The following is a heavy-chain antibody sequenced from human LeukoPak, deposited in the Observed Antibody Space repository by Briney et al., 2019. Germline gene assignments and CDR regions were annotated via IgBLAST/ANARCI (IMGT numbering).Heavy chain of an antibody. CDR3: ARDQDTEGRMAYYYYGMDV. D-gene: IGHD2-15*01. CDR2: TYYRSKWYN. CDR1: GDSVSSNSAA. Sequence: SQTLSLTCAISGDSVSSNSAAWNWIRQSPSRGLEWLGRTYYRSKWYNDYAVSVKSRITINPDTSKNQFSLQLNSVTPEDTAVYYCARDQDTEGRMAYYYYGMDVWGQGTTVTVSS. J-gene: IGHJ6*02. V-gene: IGHV6-1*01.